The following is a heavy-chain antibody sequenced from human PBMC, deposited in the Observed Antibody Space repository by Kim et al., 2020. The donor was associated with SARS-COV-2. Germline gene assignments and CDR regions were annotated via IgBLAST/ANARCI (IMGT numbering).Heavy chain of an antibody. J-gene: IGHJ6*03. D-gene: IGHD3-10*01. V-gene: IGHV3-33*01. CDR3: ARSRGGAYYYYMDV. Sequence: ADSVKGRFTISRDNSKNTLYLQMNSLRAEDTAVYYCARSRGGAYYYYMDVWGKGTTVTVSS.